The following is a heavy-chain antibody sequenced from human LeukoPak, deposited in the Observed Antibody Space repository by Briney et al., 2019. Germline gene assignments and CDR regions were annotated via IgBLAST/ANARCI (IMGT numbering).Heavy chain of an antibody. J-gene: IGHJ4*02. D-gene: IGHD1-26*01. Sequence: SETLSLTCTVSGGSISSYYWSWIRQPPGKGLEWIGYIYYSGSTNYNPSLKSRVTISVDTSKNQFSLKLSSVTAADTAVYYCARVREVGAFDYWGQGTLVTVSS. CDR3: ARVREVGAFDY. V-gene: IGHV4-59*08. CDR1: GGSISSYY. CDR2: IYYSGST.